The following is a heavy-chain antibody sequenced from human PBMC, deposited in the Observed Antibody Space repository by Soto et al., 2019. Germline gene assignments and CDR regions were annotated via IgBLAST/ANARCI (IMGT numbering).Heavy chain of an antibody. V-gene: IGHV1-3*01. CDR2: INAGNGNT. J-gene: IGHJ4*02. CDR3: ARDMYYDFWSGLFDH. Sequence: ASVKVSCKASGYTFTSYAMHWVRQAPGQRLEWMGWINAGNGNTKYSQKFQGRVTITRDTSASTAYMELSSLRSEDTAVYYCARDMYYDFWSGLFDHWGQGTLVTVPQ. D-gene: IGHD3-3*01. CDR1: GYTFTSYA.